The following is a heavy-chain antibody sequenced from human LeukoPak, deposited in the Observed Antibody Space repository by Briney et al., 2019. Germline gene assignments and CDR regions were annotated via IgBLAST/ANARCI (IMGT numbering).Heavy chain of an antibody. CDR2: IIPIFGTA. V-gene: IGHV1-69*01. CDR3: ARATTRDPFIYSGTIQDYYYMDV. D-gene: IGHD1-26*01. Sequence: ASVKVSCKASGGTFSSYAISWVRQAPGQGLESMGGIIPIFGTANYAQKSQGRVTITADESTSTAYMELSSLRSEDTAVYYCARATTRDPFIYSGTIQDYYYMDVWGKGTTVTVSS. CDR1: GGTFSSYA. J-gene: IGHJ6*03.